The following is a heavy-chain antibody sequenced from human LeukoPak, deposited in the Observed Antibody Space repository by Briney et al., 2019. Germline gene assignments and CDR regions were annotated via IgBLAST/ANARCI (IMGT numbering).Heavy chain of an antibody. J-gene: IGHJ5*02. CDR1: GYSFTSYC. V-gene: IGHV1-46*01. D-gene: IGHD3-3*01. CDR2: ITPSDGGT. CDR3: ARDPTVITSSRITIFGVVKSPHNWFDP. Sequence: GASVKVSCKASGYSFTSYCMHWVRQAPGQGLEWMGMITPSDGGTTYAQKFQGRVTMTRDTSTSTVYMELSSLRSEDTAIYFCARDPTVITSSRITIFGVVKSPHNWFDPWGQGTLSPSPQ.